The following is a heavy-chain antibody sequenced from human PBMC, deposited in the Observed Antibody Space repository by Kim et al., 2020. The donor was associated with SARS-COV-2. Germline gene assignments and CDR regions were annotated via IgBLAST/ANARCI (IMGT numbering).Heavy chain of an antibody. D-gene: IGHD3-3*01. J-gene: IGHJ5*02. CDR2: IKPDGSDT. V-gene: IGHV3-7*01. CDR3: TRGGNDYWGGYYNWFDP. Sequence: GGSLRLSCTASGFSFSNYWMNWVRQAPGEGLEWVANIKPDGSDTNYVDSVKGRFTISRDNAKNSVFLQMNSLTAADTAVYYCTRGGNDYWGGYYNWFDP. CDR1: GFSFSNYW.